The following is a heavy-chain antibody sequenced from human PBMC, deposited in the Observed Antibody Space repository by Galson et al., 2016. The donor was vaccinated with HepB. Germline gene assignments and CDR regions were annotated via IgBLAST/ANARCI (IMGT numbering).Heavy chain of an antibody. D-gene: IGHD3-10*01. J-gene: IGHJ4*02. Sequence: SLRLSCAASGFTFSNYWMSWVHQAPGGGLEWISYISSSTIAIYYADSVRGRFTVSRDYANNSMFLQMHSLGIDDSAVYYCARGGFRVGPTPAFWGRGTLVTVSS. CDR2: ISSSTIAI. CDR3: ARGGFRVGPTPAF. CDR1: GFTFSNYW. V-gene: IGHV3-48*04.